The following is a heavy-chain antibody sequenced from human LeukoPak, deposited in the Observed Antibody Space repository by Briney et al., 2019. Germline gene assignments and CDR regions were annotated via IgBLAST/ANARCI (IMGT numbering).Heavy chain of an antibody. CDR3: ARVNGDGDDTMIDY. D-gene: IGHD4-17*01. Sequence: SETLSLTCTVSGGSISSGGYYWRWIRQHPGKGLEWIGYIYYSGSTYYNPSLKSRVTISVDTSKNQFSLKLSSVTAADTAVYYCARVNGDGDDTMIDYWGQGTLVTVSS. CDR1: GGSISSGGYY. J-gene: IGHJ4*02. CDR2: IYYSGST. V-gene: IGHV4-31*03.